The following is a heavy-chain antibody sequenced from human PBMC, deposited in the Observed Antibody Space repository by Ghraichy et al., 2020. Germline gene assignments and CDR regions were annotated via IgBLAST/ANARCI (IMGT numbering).Heavy chain of an antibody. CDR2: ISPSGTT. J-gene: IGHJ4*02. Sequence: SETLSLTCTVSGGSFSSYYWSWIRQSPGRGLEWIADISPSGTTNYNPSLKSRVTISVDTSKNQFSLDLSSVSAADTAIYYCAKIVAGGAKFDYWGQGTLVTVSS. CDR3: AKIVAGGAKFDY. V-gene: IGHV4-59*01. CDR1: GGSFSSYY. D-gene: IGHD5-12*01.